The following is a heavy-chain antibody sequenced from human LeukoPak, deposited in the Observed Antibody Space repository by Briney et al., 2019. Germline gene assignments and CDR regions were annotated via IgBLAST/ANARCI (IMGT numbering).Heavy chain of an antibody. CDR2: ISYDGSNK. J-gene: IGHJ3*01. V-gene: IGHV3-30*03. CDR1: GFTFSSYG. D-gene: IGHD3-3*01. Sequence: GGSLRLSCAASGFTFSSYGMHWVRQAPGKGLEWVAVISYDGSNKYYADSVKGRFTISRDNSKNTLYLQMNSLRAEDTAVYYCARQYDFWSGYYNKDAFDLWGRGTMVTVSS. CDR3: ARQYDFWSGYYNKDAFDL.